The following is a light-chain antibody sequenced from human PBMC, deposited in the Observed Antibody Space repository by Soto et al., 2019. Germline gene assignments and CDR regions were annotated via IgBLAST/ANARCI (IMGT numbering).Light chain of an antibody. CDR1: QSVRRN. V-gene: IGKV3-15*01. CDR2: GAS. J-gene: IGKJ1*01. CDR3: HQYNYWPQT. Sequence: EIVMTQSPATLSVSPGERATLSCRATQSVRRNLAWYQQKLGQAPRLLIFGASTRASGVPARFSGSGSGTEFTLPISSVQSEDFAVYYCHQYNYWPQTFGQGTKVE.